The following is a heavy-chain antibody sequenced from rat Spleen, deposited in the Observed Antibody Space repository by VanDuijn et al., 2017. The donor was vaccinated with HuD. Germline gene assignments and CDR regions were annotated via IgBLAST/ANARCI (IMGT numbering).Heavy chain of an antibody. V-gene: IGHV5S10*01. J-gene: IGHJ4*01. Sequence: EVQLVESGGGLVQPGRSLKLSCAASGFTFSDYNMAWVRQAPKKGLEWVATIIYDGSRTYYRDSVKGRFTISRDNAKRTLYLQMDSLRSEDTATYYCATQVAYYGHGVMDAWGQGASVTVSS. CDR2: IIYDGSRT. D-gene: IGHD1-7*01. CDR3: ATQVAYYGHGVMDA. CDR1: GFTFSDYN.